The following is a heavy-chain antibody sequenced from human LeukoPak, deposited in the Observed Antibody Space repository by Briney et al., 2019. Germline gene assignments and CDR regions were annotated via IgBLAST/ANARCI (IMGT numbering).Heavy chain of an antibody. D-gene: IGHD2-21*02. Sequence: GGSLRLSCAASGFTFNSYWMSWVRQAPGKGLEWVANIKQDGSEKYYVDSVKGRFTISRDNSKNTLYLQMDSLRAEDTAVYYCARGTRSVTDDAFDIWGQGTMVTVSS. CDR2: IKQDGSEK. V-gene: IGHV3-7*03. CDR3: ARGTRSVTDDAFDI. CDR1: GFTFNSYW. J-gene: IGHJ3*02.